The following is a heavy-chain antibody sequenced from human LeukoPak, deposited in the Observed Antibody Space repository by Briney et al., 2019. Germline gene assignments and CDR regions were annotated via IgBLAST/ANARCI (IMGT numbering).Heavy chain of an antibody. CDR1: GGSFSGYY. Sequence: SETLSLTCAVYGGSFSGYYWSWIRQPPGKGLEWIGDINHSGSTNYNPSLKSRVTISVDTSKNQFSLKLDSVTAADTAVYYCARGGLENGYHSNDGFDIWGQGTMVTVSS. CDR3: ARGGLENGYHSNDGFDI. J-gene: IGHJ3*02. CDR2: INHSGST. V-gene: IGHV4-34*01. D-gene: IGHD3-22*01.